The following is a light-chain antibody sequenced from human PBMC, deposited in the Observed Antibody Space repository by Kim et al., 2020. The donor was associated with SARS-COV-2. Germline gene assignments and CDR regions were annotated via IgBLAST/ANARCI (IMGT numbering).Light chain of an antibody. V-gene: IGKV3-11*01. CDR3: QQRSNWPKT. CDR1: QSVSSY. CDR2: DAS. Sequence: LSPGERATRSCRASQSVSSYLAWYQQKPGQAPRLLIYDASNRATGIPARFSGSGSGTDFTLTISSLEPEDFAVYYCQQRSNWPKTFGQGTKVEIK. J-gene: IGKJ1*01.